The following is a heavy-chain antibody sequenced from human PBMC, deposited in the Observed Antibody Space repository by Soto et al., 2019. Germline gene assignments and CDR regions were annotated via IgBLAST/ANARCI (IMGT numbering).Heavy chain of an antibody. J-gene: IGHJ4*02. D-gene: IGHD3-9*01. CDR2: ISGSGGST. V-gene: IGHV3-23*01. Sequence: GGSLRLSCAASGFTFSSYAMSWVRQAPGKGLEWVSAISGSGGSTYYADSVKGRFTISRDNSKNTLYLQMNSLRAEDTAVYYCARFDWLLSGGPKPFDYWGQGTLVTVSS. CDR3: ARFDWLLSGGPKPFDY. CDR1: GFTFSSYA.